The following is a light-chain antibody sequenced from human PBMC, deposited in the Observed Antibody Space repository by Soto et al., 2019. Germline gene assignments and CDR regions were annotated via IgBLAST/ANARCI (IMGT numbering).Light chain of an antibody. CDR3: QQYENWYT. CDR1: QSVRSE. J-gene: IGKJ2*01. CDR2: GAS. V-gene: IGKV3-15*01. Sequence: EIVMTQSPATLSVSPGARVTISCRASQSVRSELAWYQQKPGQAPRLLIYGASTRATGIPDRFSGSASGTDFTLTILSLQFEDFAVYYCQQYENWYTFGQGTKLEI.